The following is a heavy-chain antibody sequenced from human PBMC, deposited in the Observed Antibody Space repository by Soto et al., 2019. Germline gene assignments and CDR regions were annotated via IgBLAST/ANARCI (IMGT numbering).Heavy chain of an antibody. D-gene: IGHD6-13*01. CDR2: IIPIFGSP. Sequence: QVQLVQSGAEVKKPGSSVKVSCKASGGTFNSDTISWVRQAPGQGLEWMGGIIPIFGSPKNAQKFQGRVTITADESTSTVYMEVTSLTSADTAVYYCARDIIGIVAAGLERAFDPWGQGTLVTVSS. V-gene: IGHV1-69*01. CDR1: GGTFNSDT. J-gene: IGHJ5*02. CDR3: ARDIIGIVAAGLERAFDP.